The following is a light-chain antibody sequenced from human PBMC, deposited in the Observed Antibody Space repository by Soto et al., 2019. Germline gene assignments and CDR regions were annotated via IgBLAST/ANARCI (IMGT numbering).Light chain of an antibody. CDR3: QQYGGAPLT. V-gene: IGKV3-20*01. J-gene: IGKJ3*01. Sequence: IVLTQSPGTLSLSPGERATLFCRASQTLSINSLAWYQQKPGQAPRLLIYGASTRHTGIPDRFNGSGSWTVFALTINRLEPEDFAVYFCQQYGGAPLTFGPGTKVNFK. CDR2: GAS. CDR1: QTLSINS.